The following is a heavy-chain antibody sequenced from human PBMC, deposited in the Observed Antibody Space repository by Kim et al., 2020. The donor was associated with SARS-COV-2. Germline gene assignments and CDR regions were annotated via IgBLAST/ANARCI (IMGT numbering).Heavy chain of an antibody. Sequence: SETLSLTCTVFGGSISSYYWTWIRQPPGKGLEWIAYISQSGSTNYNPSLKSRVTMSLDTSKNQFSLKLSSVTAADTAVYYCARDQDILTGSNGMDVWGQGTTVTVSS. CDR2: ISQSGST. J-gene: IGHJ6*02. CDR3: ARDQDILTGSNGMDV. D-gene: IGHD3-9*01. V-gene: IGHV4-59*01. CDR1: GGSISSYY.